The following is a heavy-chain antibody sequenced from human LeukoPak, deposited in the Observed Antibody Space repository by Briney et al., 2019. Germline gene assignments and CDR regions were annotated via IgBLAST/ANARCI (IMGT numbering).Heavy chain of an antibody. CDR1: GFTFSSYA. CDR3: ARSHPRARPVTTVTPRTGFDY. D-gene: IGHD4-11*01. Sequence: GGSLRLSCAASGFTFSSYAMHWVRQAPGKGLEWVAVISYDGSNKYYADSVKGRFTISRDNSKNTLYLQMNSLRAEDTAVYYCARSHPRARPVTTVTPRTGFDYWGQGTLVTVSS. J-gene: IGHJ4*02. V-gene: IGHV3-30-3*01. CDR2: ISYDGSNK.